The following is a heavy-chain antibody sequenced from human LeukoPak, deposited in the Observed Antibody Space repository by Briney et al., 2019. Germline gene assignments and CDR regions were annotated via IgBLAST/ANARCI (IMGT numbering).Heavy chain of an antibody. Sequence: SETLSLTCTVSGGSISSYYWGWIRQPPGKGLEWIGSISNGGSTFYNPSLKSRVTISVDTSKNHFSLKLSSVTAADTAVYYCARRASWASWSGFDYWGQGTLATVSS. CDR2: ISNGGST. J-gene: IGHJ4*02. CDR3: ARRASWASWSGFDY. V-gene: IGHV4-39*02. D-gene: IGHD2-2*01. CDR1: GGSISSYY.